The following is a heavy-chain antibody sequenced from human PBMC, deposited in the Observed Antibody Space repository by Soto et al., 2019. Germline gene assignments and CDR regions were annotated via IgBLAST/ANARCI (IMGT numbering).Heavy chain of an antibody. J-gene: IGHJ5*02. CDR1: GGSLSSYY. CDR3: ARETERGWFDP. CDR2: IYYSGST. V-gene: IGHV4-59*01. D-gene: IGHD1-1*01. Sequence: QVQLQESGPGLVKPSETLSLTCTVSGGSLSSYYWSWIRQPPGKGLEWIGYIYYSGSTNYNPSLKSRVTISVDTSKNQCSLKLSSVTAADTAVYYCARETERGWFDPWGQGTLVTVSS.